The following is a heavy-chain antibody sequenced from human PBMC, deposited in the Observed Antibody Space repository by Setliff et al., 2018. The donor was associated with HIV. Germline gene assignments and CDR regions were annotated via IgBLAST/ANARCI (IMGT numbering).Heavy chain of an antibody. D-gene: IGHD3-9*01. V-gene: IGHV3-7*01. CDR3: ATNFLYDILTGYFPYQFDQ. CDR1: GFTFNTFA. Sequence: PGGSLRLSCAVSGFTFNTFAMTWLRQAPGKGLEWVANIKQDGSERYYVDSVKGRFTISRDNAKDSMFLQMNSLRGEDTAVYYCATNFLYDILTGYFPYQFDQWGQGTLVTVSS. CDR2: IKQDGSER. J-gene: IGHJ4*02.